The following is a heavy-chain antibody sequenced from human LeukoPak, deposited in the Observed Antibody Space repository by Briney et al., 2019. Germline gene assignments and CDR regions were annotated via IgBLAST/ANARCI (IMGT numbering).Heavy chain of an antibody. CDR3: ARDQDDNWNSRGFDY. D-gene: IGHD1-7*01. J-gene: IGHJ4*02. V-gene: IGHV3-11*04. Sequence: GGSLRLSCAASGFTFSDNYMSWLRQAPGRGLEWVSYISSSGNTTYNADSVKGRFSITRDNAKNSLYLQMNSLRAEDTAVYYCARDQDDNWNSRGFDYWGQGTLVTVSS. CDR1: GFTFSDNY. CDR2: ISSSGNTT.